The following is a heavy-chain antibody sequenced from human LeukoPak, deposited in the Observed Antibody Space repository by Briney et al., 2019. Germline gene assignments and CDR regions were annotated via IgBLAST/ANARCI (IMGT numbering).Heavy chain of an antibody. CDR2: IIPIFGTA. CDR1: GGTFSSYA. J-gene: IGHJ1*01. V-gene: IGHV1-69*13. D-gene: IGHD2-15*01. Sequence: SVKVSCKASGGTFSSYAVSWVRQAPGQGLEWMGGIIPIFGTANYAQKFQGRVTITADESTSAAYMELSSLRSEDTAVYYCARDSPGPYCSGGSCYPLEYFQHWGQGTLVTVSS. CDR3: ARDSPGPYCSGGSCYPLEYFQH.